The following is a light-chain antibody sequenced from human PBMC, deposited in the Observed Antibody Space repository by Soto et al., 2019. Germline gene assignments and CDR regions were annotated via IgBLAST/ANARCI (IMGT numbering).Light chain of an antibody. J-gene: IGKJ1*01. CDR2: GAS. CDR3: XXYGSSXIX. CDR1: QSVSSSY. Sequence: VLTQSPATLSLSPGERDTLSCGASQSVSSSYLAWYQKTPGQAPRLLIYGASSRATGIPDRFSGSGSGTDFTLTISRLEPEDFAVYXXXXYGSSXIXFGQGTKVDIK. V-gene: IGKV3D-20*01.